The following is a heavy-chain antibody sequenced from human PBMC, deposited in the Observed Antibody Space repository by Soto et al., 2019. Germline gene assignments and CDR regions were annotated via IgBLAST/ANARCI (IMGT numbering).Heavy chain of an antibody. D-gene: IGHD2-15*01. Sequence: GGSLRLSCAASGFTFGTYAMTWVRQAPGKGLEWVSAISGSGGSTYYAASVKGRFTISRDNSKNTLYLQMNSLRAEDTAVYYCAKDRVVVYVWGQGTPVTVSS. CDR2: ISGSGGST. J-gene: IGHJ6*02. CDR1: GFTFGTYA. CDR3: AKDRVVVYV. V-gene: IGHV3-23*01.